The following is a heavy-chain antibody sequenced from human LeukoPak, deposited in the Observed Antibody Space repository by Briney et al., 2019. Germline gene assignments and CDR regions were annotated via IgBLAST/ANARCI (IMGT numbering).Heavy chain of an antibody. J-gene: IGHJ6*03. D-gene: IGHD3-3*01. CDR2: ISAYNGNT. Sequence: GASVKVSCELSGYTFTSYGISWVRQAPGQGLKWMGWISAYNGNTNYAQKLQGRVTMTTDTSTSTAYMELRSLRSDDTAVYYCARTAGYDFWSGYDYYYYMDVWGKGTTVTVSS. CDR1: GYTFTSYG. V-gene: IGHV1-18*01. CDR3: ARTAGYDFWSGYDYYYYMDV.